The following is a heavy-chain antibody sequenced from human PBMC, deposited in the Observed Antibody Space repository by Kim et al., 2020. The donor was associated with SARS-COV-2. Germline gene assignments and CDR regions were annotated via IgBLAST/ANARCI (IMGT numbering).Heavy chain of an antibody. J-gene: IGHJ6*02. D-gene: IGHD6-13*01. CDR3: ARERVYPYYYYGMDA. Sequence: PTLKSRVTISVDTSKNQFSLKLSSVTAADTAVYYCARERVYPYYYYGMDAWGQGTTVTVSS. V-gene: IGHV4-59*01.